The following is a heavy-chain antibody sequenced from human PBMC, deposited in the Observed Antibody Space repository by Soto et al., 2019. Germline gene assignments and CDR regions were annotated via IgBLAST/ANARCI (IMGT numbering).Heavy chain of an antibody. CDR1: GFTFSSYA. J-gene: IGHJ4*02. Sequence: HPGGSLRLSCAASGFTFSSYAMSWVRQAPGKGLEWVSAISGSGGSTYYADSVKGRFTISRDNSKNTLYLQMNSLRAEDTAVYYCAKRRRPSLDEYSSSWSELDPLDYWGQGTLVTVSS. V-gene: IGHV3-23*01. CDR2: ISGSGGST. CDR3: AKRRRPSLDEYSSSWSELDPLDY. D-gene: IGHD6-13*01.